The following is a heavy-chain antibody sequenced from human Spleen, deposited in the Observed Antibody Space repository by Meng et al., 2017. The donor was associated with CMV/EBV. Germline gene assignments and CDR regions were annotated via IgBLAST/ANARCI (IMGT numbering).Heavy chain of an antibody. V-gene: IGHV4-39*01. Sequence: GSLRLSCTVSGGSISSSSYYWGWIRQPPGKGLEWIGRIYYSGSTYYNPSLKSRVTISVDTSKNQFSLKLSSVPAADTAVYYCARWVSITFGTRGYFDYWGQGTLVTVSS. CDR3: ARWVSITFGTRGYFDY. D-gene: IGHD3-16*01. J-gene: IGHJ4*02. CDR1: GGSISSSSYY. CDR2: IYYSGST.